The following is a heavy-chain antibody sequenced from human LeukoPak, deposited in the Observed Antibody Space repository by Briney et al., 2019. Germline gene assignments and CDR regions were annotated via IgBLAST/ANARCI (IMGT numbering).Heavy chain of an antibody. Sequence: ASVKVSCKASGFTFTAYWMHWVRRAPGQGLEWMGVVNPTADNRVYAQKLQGRVTMTRDTSTSTAYMELSSLRSEDTAVYFCARDNSRREGGTTFWWFDPWGQGTLVTLSS. V-gene: IGHV1-46*01. CDR1: GFTFTAYW. J-gene: IGHJ5*02. CDR2: VNPTADNR. CDR3: ARDNSRREGGTTFWWFDP. D-gene: IGHD1-26*01.